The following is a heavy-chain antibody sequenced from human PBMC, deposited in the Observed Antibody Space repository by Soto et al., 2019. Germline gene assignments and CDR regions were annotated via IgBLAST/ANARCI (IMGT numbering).Heavy chain of an antibody. CDR3: ARSRNEWLRFSLIPNFDY. D-gene: IGHD5-12*01. J-gene: IGHJ4*02. Sequence: SETLSLTCAVYGGSFSGYYWSWIRQPPGKGLEWIGEINHSGSTNYNPSLKSRVTISVDTSKNQFSLKLSSVTAADTAVYYCARSRNEWLRFSLIPNFDYWGQGTLVTVSS. CDR1: GGSFSGYY. V-gene: IGHV4-34*01. CDR2: INHSGST.